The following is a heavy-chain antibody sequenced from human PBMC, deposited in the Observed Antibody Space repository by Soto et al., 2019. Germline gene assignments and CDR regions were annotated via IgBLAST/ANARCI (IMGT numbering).Heavy chain of an antibody. J-gene: IGHJ2*01. D-gene: IGHD6-13*01. Sequence: PGGSLRLSCAASGFTFSSFGIHWVRQAPGKGLEWVALISYDGSKTFYADSVEGRFTISRDNSKNTLYLHMNSLTIEDAAVYYCAKERIEAAGTNLFDIWGRGTLVTVSS. CDR1: GFTFSSFG. V-gene: IGHV3-30*18. CDR2: ISYDGSKT. CDR3: AKERIEAAGTNLFDI.